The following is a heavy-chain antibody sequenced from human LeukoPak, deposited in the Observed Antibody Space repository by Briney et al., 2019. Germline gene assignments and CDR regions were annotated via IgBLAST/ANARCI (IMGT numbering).Heavy chain of an antibody. Sequence: SETLSLTCTVSGGSSSSSYWSWIRQTPEKGLEWIGYIYYSGNPNYNPSLKSRVTISIDTSKNQFSLKLSSVTAADTAVYYCARLNLQYSSSWSYYFDYWGQGTLVTVSS. CDR3: ARLNLQYSSSWSYYFDY. J-gene: IGHJ4*02. D-gene: IGHD6-13*01. V-gene: IGHV4-59*08. CDR2: IYYSGNP. CDR1: GGSSSSSY.